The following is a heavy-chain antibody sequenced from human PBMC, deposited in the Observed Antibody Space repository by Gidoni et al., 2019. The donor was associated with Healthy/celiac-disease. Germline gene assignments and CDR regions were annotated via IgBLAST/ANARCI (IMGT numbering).Heavy chain of an antibody. Sequence: EVQMLESGGGLVQPGGSLRLSCAASRFSFSSYAMSWVRQAPGKGLGLVSAISGSGGSTYYADSVKGRFTISRDNSKNTLYLQMNSLRAEDTAVYYCAKGRATFGGVIASWYFDYWGQGTLVTVSS. V-gene: IGHV3-23*01. CDR2: ISGSGGST. D-gene: IGHD3-16*02. CDR3: AKGRATFGGVIASWYFDY. J-gene: IGHJ4*02. CDR1: RFSFSSYA.